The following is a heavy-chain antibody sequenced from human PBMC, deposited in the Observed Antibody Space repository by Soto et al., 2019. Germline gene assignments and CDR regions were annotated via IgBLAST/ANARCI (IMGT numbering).Heavy chain of an antibody. Sequence: QVQLQESGPGLVKPSETLSLSCTVSGGSISSYYWSWFRQSPGKRMEWIGYVHHSWGSSYNPSLQSRVDISQDTSKSQFSLKVTSVTATDTAVYYCAREGFGPLHGLVDVWGQGTTVTVSS. J-gene: IGHJ6*02. CDR1: GGSISSYY. CDR2: VHHSWGS. D-gene: IGHD3-10*01. CDR3: AREGFGPLHGLVDV. V-gene: IGHV4-59*12.